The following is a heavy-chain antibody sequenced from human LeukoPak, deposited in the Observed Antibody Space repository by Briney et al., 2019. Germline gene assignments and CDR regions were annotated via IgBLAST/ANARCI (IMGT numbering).Heavy chain of an antibody. J-gene: IGHJ4*02. D-gene: IGHD7-27*01. Sequence: GGSLRLSCAASGFTFISYSMNWVRQAPGKGLEWVSSISSSSSYIYYADSVKGRFTISRDNAKNTLYLQMNSLRAEDTAVYYCAKDGGLWVSAHWGDSWGRGTLVTVSS. CDR1: GFTFISYS. V-gene: IGHV3-21*04. CDR2: ISSSSSYI. CDR3: AKDGGLWVSAHWGDS.